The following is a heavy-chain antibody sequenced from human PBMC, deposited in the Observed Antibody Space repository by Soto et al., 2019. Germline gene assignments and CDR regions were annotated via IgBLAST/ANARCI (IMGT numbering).Heavy chain of an antibody. Sequence: GASVKVSCKASGYTFTSYAMHWVRQAPGQRLEWMGWINAGNGNTKYSQKFQGRVTITRDTSASTAYMELSSLRSEDTAVYYCARAVGYCSSTSCGGYYYYMDVWGKGTTVTVSS. CDR1: GYTFTSYA. D-gene: IGHD2-2*01. CDR3: ARAVGYCSSTSCGGYYYYMDV. V-gene: IGHV1-3*01. J-gene: IGHJ6*03. CDR2: INAGNGNT.